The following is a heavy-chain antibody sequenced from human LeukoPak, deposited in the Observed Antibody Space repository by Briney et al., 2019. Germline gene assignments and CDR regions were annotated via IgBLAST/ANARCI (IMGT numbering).Heavy chain of an antibody. D-gene: IGHD2-15*01. J-gene: IGHJ5*02. Sequence: SETLSLTCAVYGGPFSGYYWSWIRQPPGKGLEWIGEINHSGSTNYNPSLKSRVTISVDTSKNQFSLKLSSVTAADTAVYYCARGHRAGLLWWFDPWGQGTLVTVSS. CDR1: GGPFSGYY. CDR3: ARGHRAGLLWWFDP. CDR2: INHSGST. V-gene: IGHV4-34*01.